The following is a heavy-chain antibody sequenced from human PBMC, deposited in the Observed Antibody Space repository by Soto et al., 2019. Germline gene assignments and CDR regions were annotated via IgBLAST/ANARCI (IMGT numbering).Heavy chain of an antibody. CDR1: GFRFGDYY. D-gene: IGHD2-15*01. Sequence: GGSLRLSCAASGFRFGDYYMSWIRQAPGKGLEWVSYISSSAHTIYYAASVEGRFTISRDNAKNSLFLQMNSLRADDTAVYYCARGLVVAATRGPLDYWGPGILVTVSS. V-gene: IGHV3-11*01. CDR3: ARGLVVAATRGPLDY. J-gene: IGHJ4*02. CDR2: ISSSAHTI.